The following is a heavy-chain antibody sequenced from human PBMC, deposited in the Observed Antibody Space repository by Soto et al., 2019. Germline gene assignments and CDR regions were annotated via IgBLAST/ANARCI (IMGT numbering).Heavy chain of an antibody. V-gene: IGHV3-15*01. J-gene: IGHJ3*02. CDR3: TTQYSSGWYRDDAFDI. Sequence: GGSLRLSCAASGFTFSNAWMNWVRQAPGKGLEWVGRIKSKTDGGTTDYAAPVKGRFTISRDDSKNTLYLQMNSLKTEDTAVYYCTTQYSSGWYRDDAFDIWGQGTMVTVSS. CDR1: GFTFSNAW. D-gene: IGHD6-19*01. CDR2: IKSKTDGGTT.